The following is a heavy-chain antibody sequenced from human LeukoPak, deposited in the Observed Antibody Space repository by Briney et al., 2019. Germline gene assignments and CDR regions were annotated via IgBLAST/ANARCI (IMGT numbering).Heavy chain of an antibody. Sequence: PSETLSLTCAVSGGSLSGYYWTWIRQPPGKGLEWMGEINHSGSTNYNPSLKRRVTISVDTSNSQFSLQLTSVTAADTAVYYCARRLWFGELLVDYWGQGTLVTVSS. V-gene: IGHV4-34*01. D-gene: IGHD3-10*01. CDR3: ARRLWFGELLVDY. CDR2: INHSGST. J-gene: IGHJ4*02. CDR1: GGSLSGYY.